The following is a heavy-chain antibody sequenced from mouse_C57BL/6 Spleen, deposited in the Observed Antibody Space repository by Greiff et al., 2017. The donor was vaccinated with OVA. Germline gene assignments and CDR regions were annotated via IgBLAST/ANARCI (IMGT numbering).Heavy chain of an antibody. CDR1: GFTFSDYG. CDR2: ISNLAYSI. V-gene: IGHV5-15*01. CDR3: ARLSTMVTGRYFDY. D-gene: IGHD2-2*01. J-gene: IGHJ2*01. Sequence: EVKLMESGGGLVQPGGSLKLSCAASGFTFSDYGMAWVRQAPRKGPEWVAFISNLAYSIYYADTVTGRFTISRENAKNTLYLEMSSLRSEDTAMYYCARLSTMVTGRYFDYWGQGTTLTVSS.